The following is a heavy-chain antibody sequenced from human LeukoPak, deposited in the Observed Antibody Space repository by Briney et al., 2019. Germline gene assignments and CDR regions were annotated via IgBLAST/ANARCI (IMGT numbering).Heavy chain of an antibody. J-gene: IGHJ4*02. D-gene: IGHD3-10*01. CDR1: GFXFSSYA. V-gene: IGHV3-30-3*02. CDR2: ISYDGSNK. Sequence: GGSLRLSCGASGFXFSSYAIHWVRQAPGKGLEWVAVISYDGSNKYYADSVKGRFTISRDNSKNTVYLQMNSLRAEDTAVYYCAKDVVRGVIITLFDYWGQGTLVTVSS. CDR3: AKDVVRGVIITLFDY.